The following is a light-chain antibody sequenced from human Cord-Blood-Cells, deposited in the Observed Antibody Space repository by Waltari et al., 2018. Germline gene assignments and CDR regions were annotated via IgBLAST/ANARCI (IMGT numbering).Light chain of an antibody. CDR2: DAS. CDR3: QQRSNWPPLT. CDR1: QRVSSY. V-gene: IGKV3-11*01. Sequence: ELVLTQSRATPSVSPAARATLSSRASQRVSSYLAWYQQKPGQAPRLLIYDASNRATGIPARCSGSGSGTDFTLTISSLEPEDFAVYYCQQRSNWPPLTFGGGTKVESK. J-gene: IGKJ4*02.